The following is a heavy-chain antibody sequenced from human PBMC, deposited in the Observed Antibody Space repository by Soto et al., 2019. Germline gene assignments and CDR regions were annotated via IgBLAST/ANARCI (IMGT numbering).Heavy chain of an antibody. V-gene: IGHV3-23*01. CDR3: AKGRGGSGSLTPRVDF. Sequence: EVQLLESGGGLVQPGGSLRLSCAASGFTFNNYAMTWVRQAPGKGLEWVSAISGGGDTTSYAYSVKGRFTVSRDGSKNTLYLQMSSLRDEDTALYYCAKGRGGSGSLTPRVDFWGQGTLVTVSS. D-gene: IGHD3-10*01. CDR1: GFTFNNYA. CDR2: ISGGGDTT. J-gene: IGHJ4*02.